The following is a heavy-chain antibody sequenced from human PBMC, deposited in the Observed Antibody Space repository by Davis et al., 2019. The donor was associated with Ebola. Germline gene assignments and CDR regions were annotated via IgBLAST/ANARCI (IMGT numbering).Heavy chain of an antibody. D-gene: IGHD3-16*01. V-gene: IGHV4-34*01. J-gene: IGHJ4*02. Sequence: MPSETLSLTCAVYGGSFSGYYWSWIRQPPGKGLEWIGEITHSGSTNYNPSLKSRVTISVDTSKNQFSLKLSSVTAADTAVYYCASFHDYVWGSYSDYWGQGTLVTVSS. CDR3: ASFHDYVWGSYSDY. CDR1: GGSFSGYY. CDR2: ITHSGST.